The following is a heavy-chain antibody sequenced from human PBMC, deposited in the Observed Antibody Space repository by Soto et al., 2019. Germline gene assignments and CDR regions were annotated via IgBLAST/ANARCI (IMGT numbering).Heavy chain of an antibody. Sequence: PGESLKISCKGSGYSFTSYWISWVRQMPGKGLEWMGRIDPSDSYTNYSPSFQGHVTISADKSISTAYLQWSSLKASDTAMYYCARHRRGYCSSTSCSYYYYGMDVWGQGTTVTVS. D-gene: IGHD2-2*01. CDR1: GYSFTSYW. V-gene: IGHV5-10-1*01. CDR2: IDPSDSYT. J-gene: IGHJ6*02. CDR3: ARHRRGYCSSTSCSYYYYGMDV.